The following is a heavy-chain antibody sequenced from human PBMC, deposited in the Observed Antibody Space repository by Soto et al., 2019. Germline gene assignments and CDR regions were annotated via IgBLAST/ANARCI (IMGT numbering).Heavy chain of an antibody. V-gene: IGHV5-10-1*01. CDR3: ARLYYDSSGYHGPLDY. CDR2: IDPSDSRT. Sequence: PGESLKISCEASGYMFPIYHISWVRQMPGKGLEWVGKIDPSDSRTMYRPSSRARITISVDKSINTAYLQWSSLKASDTAMYYCARLYYDSSGYHGPLDYWGQGTLVTVSS. CDR1: GYMFPIYH. J-gene: IGHJ4*02. D-gene: IGHD3-22*01.